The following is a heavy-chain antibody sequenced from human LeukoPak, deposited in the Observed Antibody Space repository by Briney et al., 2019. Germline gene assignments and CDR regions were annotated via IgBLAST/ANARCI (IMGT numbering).Heavy chain of an antibody. CDR2: ISYSGST. Sequence: SETLSLTCTVSGGSINSHYWSWIRQPPGKGLEWIGYISYSGSTNYNPSLKSRVTISVDTSKNQFSLELSSVTAADTAVHYCARHRSNDFEYWGQGTLVTVSS. D-gene: IGHD4-11*01. CDR3: ARHRSNDFEY. J-gene: IGHJ4*02. V-gene: IGHV4-59*08. CDR1: GGSINSHY.